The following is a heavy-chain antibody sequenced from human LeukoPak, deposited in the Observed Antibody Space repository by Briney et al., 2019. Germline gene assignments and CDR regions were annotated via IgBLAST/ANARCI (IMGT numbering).Heavy chain of an antibody. V-gene: IGHV3-21*03. D-gene: IGHD4-17*01. Sequence: PGGSLRLSCVASGFTFSTYSMNWVRQAPGKGLEWVSSISSGSSYIYYADSVRGRFTISRDNAKNSLYLQMNSLKTEDTAVYYCTTAYGDDDYWGQGTLVTVSS. J-gene: IGHJ4*02. CDR3: TTAYGDDDY. CDR1: GFTFSTYS. CDR2: ISSGSSYI.